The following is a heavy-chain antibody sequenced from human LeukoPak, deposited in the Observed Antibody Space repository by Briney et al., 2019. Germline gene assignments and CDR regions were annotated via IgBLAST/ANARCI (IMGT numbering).Heavy chain of an antibody. J-gene: IGHJ6*02. Sequence: ASVKVSCKASGGTFSSYAIGWVRQAPGQGLEWMGGIIPIFGTANYAQKFQGRVTITADESTSTAYMELSSLRSEDTAVYYCARDGYWCSSTSCYSYYYYYGMDVWGQGTTVTVSS. V-gene: IGHV1-69*13. CDR3: ARDGYWCSSTSCYSYYYYYGMDV. CDR1: GGTFSSYA. CDR2: IIPIFGTA. D-gene: IGHD2-2*01.